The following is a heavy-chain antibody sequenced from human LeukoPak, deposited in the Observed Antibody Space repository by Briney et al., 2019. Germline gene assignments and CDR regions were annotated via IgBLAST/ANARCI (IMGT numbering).Heavy chain of an antibody. CDR1: GGSISSSSYY. D-gene: IGHD1-26*01. CDR3: ARHGPVGATREYFDY. Sequence: SETLSLTCTVSGGSISSSSYYWGWIRQPPGKGLEWIGSIYYSGSTYYNPSLKSRVTISVDTSKNQFSLKLSSVTVADTAVYYCARHGPVGATREYFDYWGQGTLVTVSS. V-gene: IGHV4-39*01. J-gene: IGHJ4*02. CDR2: IYYSGST.